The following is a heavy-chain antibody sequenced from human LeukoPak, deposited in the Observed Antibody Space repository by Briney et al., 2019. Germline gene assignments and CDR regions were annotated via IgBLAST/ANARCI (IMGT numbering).Heavy chain of an antibody. D-gene: IGHD3-22*01. V-gene: IGHV3-23*01. CDR3: AKSTFYCDSRTGWDYYYVMDV. Sequence: PGGSLRLSCAASEFTFSSYSMNWVRQAPVKGLEWVSSISGSGATTYYADSVRGRFTISRDNSKNTLYVQMNSLRAEDTAIYYCAKSTFYCDSRTGWDYYYVMDVWGQGTTVTVSS. J-gene: IGHJ6*02. CDR1: EFTFSSYS. CDR2: ISGSGATT.